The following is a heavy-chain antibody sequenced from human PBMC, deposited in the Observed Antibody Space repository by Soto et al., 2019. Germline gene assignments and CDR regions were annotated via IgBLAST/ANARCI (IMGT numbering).Heavy chain of an antibody. D-gene: IGHD6-6*01. CDR2: ISSSSSTI. Sequence: GGSLRLSCAASGFTFSSYSMNWVRQAPGKGLEWVSYISSSSSTIYYADSVKGRFTISRDNAKNSLYLQMNSLRAEDTAVYYCARVKYSSSYLIDYWGQGTLVTVSS. V-gene: IGHV3-48*01. CDR1: GFTFSSYS. CDR3: ARVKYSSSYLIDY. J-gene: IGHJ4*02.